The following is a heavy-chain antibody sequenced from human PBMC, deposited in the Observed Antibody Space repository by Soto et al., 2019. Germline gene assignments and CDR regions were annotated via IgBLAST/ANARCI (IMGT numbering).Heavy chain of an antibody. CDR1: GGSFSGYY. CDR2: INHSGST. V-gene: IGHV4-34*01. J-gene: IGHJ5*02. D-gene: IGHD3-3*01. CDR3: ASKLKSITIFGVAPLGLRPFDP. Sequence: KTSETLSLTCAVYGGSFSGYYWSWIRQPPGKGLEWIGEINHSGSTNYNPSLKSRVTISVDTSKNQFSLKLSSVAAADTAVYYCASKLKSITIFGVAPLGLRPFDPWGQGTLVTVSS.